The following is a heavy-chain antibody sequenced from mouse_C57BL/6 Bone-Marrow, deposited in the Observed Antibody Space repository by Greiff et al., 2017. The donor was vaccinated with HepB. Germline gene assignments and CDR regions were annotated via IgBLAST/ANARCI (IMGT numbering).Heavy chain of an antibody. D-gene: IGHD1-1*01. J-gene: IGHJ4*01. CDR2: IDPEDGDT. CDR1: GFNIKDYY. V-gene: IGHV14-1*01. Sequence: VQLQQSGAELVRPGASVKLSCTASGFNIKDYYMHWVKQRPEQGLEWIGRIDPEDGDTEYAPKFQGKATMTADTSSNTAYLQLSSLTSEDTAVYYCTYYYGKDYYAMDYWGQGTSVTVSS. CDR3: TYYYGKDYYAMDY.